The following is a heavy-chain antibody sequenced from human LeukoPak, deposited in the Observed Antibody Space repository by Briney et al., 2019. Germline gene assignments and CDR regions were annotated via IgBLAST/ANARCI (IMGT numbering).Heavy chain of an antibody. CDR3: AAEYNWGGFDY. CDR2: IVVGSGNT. Sequence: ASVKVPCKASGFTFTSSAVQWVRQARGQRLEWIGWIVVGSGNTNYAQKFQERVTITRDMSTSTAYMELSSLRSEDTAVYYCAAEYNWGGFDYWGQGTLVTVSS. CDR1: GFTFTSSA. D-gene: IGHD1-20*01. V-gene: IGHV1-58*01. J-gene: IGHJ4*02.